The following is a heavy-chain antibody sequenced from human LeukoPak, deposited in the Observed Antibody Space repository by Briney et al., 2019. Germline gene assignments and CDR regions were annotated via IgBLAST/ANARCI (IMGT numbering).Heavy chain of an antibody. CDR2: IYNSANT. CDR3: ARHSRSGYIGYENAFDI. D-gene: IGHD5-12*01. J-gene: IGHJ3*02. CDR1: GDSISSSSYC. V-gene: IGHV4-39*01. Sequence: SETLSLTCTVSGDSISSSSYCWDWIRQPPGNGLEWIGNIYNSANTHYNPSLKTRITMSVDTSKNQFSLNLNSVTAADAGIYYCARHSRSGYIGYENAFDIWGQGTMVTVSS.